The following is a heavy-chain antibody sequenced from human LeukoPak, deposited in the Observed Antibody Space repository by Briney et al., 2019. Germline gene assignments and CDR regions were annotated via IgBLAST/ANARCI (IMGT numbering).Heavy chain of an antibody. CDR1: GFTFSSYA. CDR2: ISYDGGNK. Sequence: PGGSLRLSCAASGFTFSSYAMHWVRQAPGKGLEWVAVISYDGGNKYYADSVKGRFTISRDNSKNTLYLQMNSLRAEDTAVYYCARDWHAFDIWGQGTMVTASS. CDR3: ARDWHAFDI. J-gene: IGHJ3*02. V-gene: IGHV3-30*04.